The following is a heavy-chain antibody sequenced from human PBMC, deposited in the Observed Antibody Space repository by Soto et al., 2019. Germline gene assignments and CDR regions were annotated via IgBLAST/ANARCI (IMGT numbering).Heavy chain of an antibody. CDR1: GGTFSSYA. Sequence: SVKVSCKASGGTFSSYAISWVRQAPGQGLEWMGGIIPIFGTANYAQKFQGRVTITADKSTSTAYMELSSLRSEDTAVYYCAGADSGWARYYYGMDVWGQGTTVTV. V-gene: IGHV1-69*06. D-gene: IGHD6-19*01. J-gene: IGHJ6*02. CDR2: IIPIFGTA. CDR3: AGADSGWARYYYGMDV.